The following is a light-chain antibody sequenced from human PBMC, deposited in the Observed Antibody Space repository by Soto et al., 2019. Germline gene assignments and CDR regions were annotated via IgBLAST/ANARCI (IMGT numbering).Light chain of an antibody. V-gene: IGLV6-57*03. CDR1: SGSIASNY. CDR2: EDN. J-gene: IGLJ3*02. Sequence: NFMLTQPHSVSESPGKTVTISCTRSSGSIASNYVQWYQQRPGSAPTTVIYEDNQRPSGVPDRFSGSIDSSSNSASLTISGLKTEDEADYYCQSYDSSNRVFGGGTKLTDL. CDR3: QSYDSSNRV.